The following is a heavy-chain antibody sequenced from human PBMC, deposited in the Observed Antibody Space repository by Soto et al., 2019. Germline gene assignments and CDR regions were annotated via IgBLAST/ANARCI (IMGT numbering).Heavy chain of an antibody. CDR3: TRRRDWTAMDPLDY. D-gene: IGHD5-18*01. CDR2: IRSKVNTYAT. J-gene: IGHJ4*02. Sequence: EVQLVESGGGLVQPGGSLKLSCAASGFTFSDSAMHWVRQASGKGLEWVGRIRSKVNTYATIYAASVKGRFTISRDDSMNTAYLQMNSLKTEDTAVYYCTRRRDWTAMDPLDYWGQGTLVIVSS. CDR1: GFTFSDSA. V-gene: IGHV3-73*02.